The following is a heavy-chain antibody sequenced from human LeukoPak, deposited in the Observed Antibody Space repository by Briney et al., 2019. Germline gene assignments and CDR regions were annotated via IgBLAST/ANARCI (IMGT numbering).Heavy chain of an antibody. CDR2: ITASGGST. CDR1: GFTFNNYA. D-gene: IGHD1-1*01. CDR3: ARDYPTSGIVTMFDY. Sequence: GGSVRLSCASSGFTFNNYAMTWVRQAPGKGLEWVSSITASGGSTYCADSVKGRFTISRDNSKNTLYLQMSSLRAEDTAVYYCARDYPTSGIVTMFDYWGQGTLVTVSS. V-gene: IGHV3-23*01. J-gene: IGHJ4*02.